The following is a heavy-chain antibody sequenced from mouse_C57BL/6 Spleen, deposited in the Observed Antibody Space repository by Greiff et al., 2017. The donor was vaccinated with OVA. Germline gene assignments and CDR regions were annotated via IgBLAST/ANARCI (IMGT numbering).Heavy chain of an antibody. D-gene: IGHD1-1*01. Sequence: QVHVKQPGAELVKPGASVKLSCKASGYTFTSYWMHWVKQRPGRGLEWIGRIDPNSGGTKYNEKFKSKATLTVDKPSSTAYMQLSSLTSEDSAVYYCARRGDYYGSSPYYYAMDYWGQGTSVTVSS. V-gene: IGHV1-72*01. CDR2: IDPNSGGT. CDR1: GYTFTSYW. CDR3: ARRGDYYGSSPYYYAMDY. J-gene: IGHJ4*01.